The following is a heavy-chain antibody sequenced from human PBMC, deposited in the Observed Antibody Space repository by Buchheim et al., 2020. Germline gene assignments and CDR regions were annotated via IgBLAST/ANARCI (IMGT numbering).Heavy chain of an antibody. V-gene: IGHV3-7*01. Sequence: EVQLVESGGGLVQPGGSLRLSCAASGFTFNSYWMNWVRQAPGKGLEWVANIKSDGSEKYYVDSVKGRFTISRDSAKNSLFLQMNSLRAEDTAVYYCVRKNGMDVWGQGTT. J-gene: IGHJ6*02. CDR3: VRKNGMDV. CDR1: GFTFNSYW. CDR2: IKSDGSEK.